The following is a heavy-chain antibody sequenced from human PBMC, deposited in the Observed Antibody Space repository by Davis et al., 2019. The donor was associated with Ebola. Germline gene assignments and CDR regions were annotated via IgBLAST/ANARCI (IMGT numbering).Heavy chain of an antibody. V-gene: IGHV3-21*01. CDR2: ISSSSSYI. CDR1: GFTFSSYS. D-gene: IGHD2-15*01. CDR3: ARALPIGYCSGGSCLMHYYGMDV. Sequence: PGGSLRLSCAASGFTFSSYSMNWVRQAPGKGLEWVSSISSSSSYIYYADSVKGRFTISRDNAKNSLYLQMNSLRAEDTAVYYCARALPIGYCSGGSCLMHYYGMDVWGQGTTVTVSS. J-gene: IGHJ6*02.